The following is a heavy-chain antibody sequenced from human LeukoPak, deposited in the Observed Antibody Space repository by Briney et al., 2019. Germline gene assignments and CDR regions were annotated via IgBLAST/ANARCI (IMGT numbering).Heavy chain of an antibody. D-gene: IGHD5-18*01. J-gene: IGHJ4*02. CDR2: ISSSGSTI. V-gene: IGHV3-48*03. CDR1: GFTFSSYE. Sequence: GGSLRLSCAASGFTFSSYEMNWVRQAPGKGLEWVSYISSSGSTIYYADSVKGRFTISRDNAKNSLYLQMNSLRAEDTAVYYCARAWAVDTAGIELLHGIDYWGQGTLVTVSS. CDR3: ARAWAVDTAGIELLHGIDY.